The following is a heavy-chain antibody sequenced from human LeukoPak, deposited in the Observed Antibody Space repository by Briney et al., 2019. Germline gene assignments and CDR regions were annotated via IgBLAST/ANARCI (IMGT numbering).Heavy chain of an antibody. CDR2: MYPRGST. J-gene: IGHJ4*02. CDR1: GGSFSSNSYF. D-gene: IGHD2-15*01. CDR3: ARGVKSGGYYDY. Sequence: SQTLSLTCTVSGGSFSSNSYFWTWIRQPAGKGLEWIGRMYPRGSTNYHPSLKSRVTILEDMSKNQFSLRLNSVTAADTAVYYCARGVKSGGYYDYWGQGTLVTVSS. V-gene: IGHV4-61*02.